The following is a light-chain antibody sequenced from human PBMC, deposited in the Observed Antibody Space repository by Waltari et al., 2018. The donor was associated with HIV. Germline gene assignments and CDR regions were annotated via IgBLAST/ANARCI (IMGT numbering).Light chain of an antibody. J-gene: IGKJ1*01. CDR1: QRGSNN. V-gene: IGKV3-15*01. CDR3: QQYNTWPWT. Sequence: EIGMTQSPATLSVSPGERATLSCRAGQRGSNNLAWSQQRPGQAPRLLISGASTRATDVSARFSGSGSGTEFTLTISSLQSEDFAIYYCQQYNTWPWTFGQGTKVEIK. CDR2: GAS.